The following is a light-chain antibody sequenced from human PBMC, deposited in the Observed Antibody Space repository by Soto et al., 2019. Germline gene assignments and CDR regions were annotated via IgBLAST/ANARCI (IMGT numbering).Light chain of an antibody. CDR3: QQSYSAPYT. J-gene: IGKJ2*01. V-gene: IGKV1-6*01. Sequence: ATQMTQSPSSLSASVGDRVTISCRASQGISNYLAWYQQRPGKAPKLLIFGAATLQSGVPSRFSASGSGPDFTLTISSLQPEDFATYYCQQSYSAPYTFGQGTNLEIK. CDR1: QGISNY. CDR2: GAA.